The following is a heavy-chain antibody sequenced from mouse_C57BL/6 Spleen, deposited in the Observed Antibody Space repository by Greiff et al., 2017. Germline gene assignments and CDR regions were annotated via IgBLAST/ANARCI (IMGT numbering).Heavy chain of an antibody. Sequence: QVQLQQSGPELVKPGASVKISCKASGYAFSSSWMNWVKQRPGKGLEWIGRIYPGDGDTNYNGKFKGKATLTADKSSSTAYMQLSSLTSEDSAVYFCARYGNYATGYFDVWGTGTTVTVSS. CDR2: IYPGDGDT. CDR1: GYAFSSSW. J-gene: IGHJ1*03. CDR3: ARYGNYATGYFDV. V-gene: IGHV1-82*01. D-gene: IGHD2-1*01.